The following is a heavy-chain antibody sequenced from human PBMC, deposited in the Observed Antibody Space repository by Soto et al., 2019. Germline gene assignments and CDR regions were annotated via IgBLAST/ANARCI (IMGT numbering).Heavy chain of an antibody. CDR3: ARDRRIEAADYYYYGMDV. D-gene: IGHD6-13*01. Sequence: QVQLVQSGAEVKKPGSSVKVSCKASGGTFSSYAISWVRQAPGQGLEWMGGIIPIFGTANYAQKFQGRVTITADESTSTAYMELSSLRSEDTAVYYCARDRRIEAADYYYYGMDVWGQGTTVTVSS. V-gene: IGHV1-69*01. J-gene: IGHJ6*02. CDR2: IIPIFGTA. CDR1: GGTFSSYA.